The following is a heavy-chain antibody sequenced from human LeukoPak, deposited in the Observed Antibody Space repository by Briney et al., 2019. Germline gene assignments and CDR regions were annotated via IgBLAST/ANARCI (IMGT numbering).Heavy chain of an antibody. J-gene: IGHJ4*02. D-gene: IGHD3-9*01. CDR3: ARGSLPGRYYDLLTGYSHFDF. CDR1: GGSINSGDHY. V-gene: IGHV4-30-4*01. Sequence: SETLSLTCTVSGGSINSGDHYWSWFRQPPGKGPEWIGYIYYSGSTYYNPSLKSRIAISVDTSKNQFSLKLSSVTAADTAVYYCARGSLPGRYYDLLTGYSHFDFWGQGTLVTVSS. CDR2: IYYSGST.